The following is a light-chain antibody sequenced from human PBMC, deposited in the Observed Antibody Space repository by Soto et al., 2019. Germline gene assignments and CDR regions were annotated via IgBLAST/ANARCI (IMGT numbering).Light chain of an antibody. CDR1: QSISSY. CDR2: AAS. Sequence: DIQMTQSPSSLSASVGDRVTITCRASQSISSYLNWYHQKPGKAPKLLIYAASSLQSGVPSRFSGSGSGTDFTLTISSLQRDDFGIYYCQQYSRLWSFGQGTKVDI. CDR3: QQYSRLWS. V-gene: IGKV1-39*01. J-gene: IGKJ1*01.